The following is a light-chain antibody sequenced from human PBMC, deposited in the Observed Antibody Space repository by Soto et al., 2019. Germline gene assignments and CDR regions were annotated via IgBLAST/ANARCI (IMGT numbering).Light chain of an antibody. J-gene: IGKJ4*01. V-gene: IGKV3-20*01. CDR3: QQYGSSLLLT. CDR1: QSVSRSY. Sequence: EIVLTRSPGTLSLSPGERATLSCRASQSVSRSYLAWYQQKPGQAPRVLIYGASSRATGIPDRFSGSGSGTDFTLTISRLEPEDFAVYYCQQYGSSLLLTFGGGTKVEIK. CDR2: GAS.